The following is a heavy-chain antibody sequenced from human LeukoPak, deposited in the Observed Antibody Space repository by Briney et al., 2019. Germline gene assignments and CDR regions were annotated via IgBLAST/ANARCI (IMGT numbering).Heavy chain of an antibody. D-gene: IGHD6-25*01. V-gene: IGHV1-8*03. CDR1: GYTFTNYH. Sequence: ASVTVSCKASGYTFTNYHINWVRQATGPGLGWMGWMDPNNGDSGYAQKFQGRVTITRDTSISTSYMELRSLRSDDTAVYFCARTTSFTASGYDYWGQGTLVTVSS. J-gene: IGHJ4*02. CDR3: ARTTSFTASGYDY. CDR2: MDPNNGDS.